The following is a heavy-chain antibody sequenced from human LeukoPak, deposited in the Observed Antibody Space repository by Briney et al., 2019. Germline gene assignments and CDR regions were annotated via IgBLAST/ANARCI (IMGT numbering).Heavy chain of an antibody. CDR1: GFTFDDYA. Sequence: PGGSLRLSCAASGFTFDDYAMHWVRQAPGKGLEWVSLISWDGGSTYYADSVKGRFTISRDNSKNSLYLQMNSLRAEDTALYYCAKDSGYCTNGVCNESDYWGQGTLVTVSS. CDR3: AKDSGYCTNGVCNESDY. J-gene: IGHJ4*02. CDR2: ISWDGGST. V-gene: IGHV3-43D*03. D-gene: IGHD2-8*01.